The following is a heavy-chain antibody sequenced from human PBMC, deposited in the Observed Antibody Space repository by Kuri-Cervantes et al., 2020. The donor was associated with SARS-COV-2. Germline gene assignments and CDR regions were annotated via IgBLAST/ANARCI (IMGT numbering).Heavy chain of an antibody. D-gene: IGHD6-13*01. V-gene: IGHV4-34*01. Sequence: GSLRLSCAVYGGSFSGYYWSWIRQPPGKGLEWIGEINHSGSTNYNPSLKSRVTISVDTSKNQFSLKLSSVTAADTAVYYCARGWGSSWRLNAFDIWGQGTMVTVSS. J-gene: IGHJ3*02. CDR1: GGSFSGYY. CDR3: ARGWGSSWRLNAFDI. CDR2: INHSGST.